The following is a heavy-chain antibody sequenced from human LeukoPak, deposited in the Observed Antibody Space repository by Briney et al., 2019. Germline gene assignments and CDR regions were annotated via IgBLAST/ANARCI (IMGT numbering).Heavy chain of an antibody. CDR2: INHSGST. J-gene: IGHJ4*02. CDR1: GGSFSGYY. CDR3: ARGASLAAAGTNFDY. D-gene: IGHD6-13*01. V-gene: IGHV4-34*01. Sequence: SETLSLTCAVYGGSFSGYYWSWIRQPPGKGLEWIGEINHSGSTNYNPSLKSRVTISVDTSKNQFSLKLSSVTAADTAVYYCARGASLAAAGTNFDYWGQGTLVIVSS.